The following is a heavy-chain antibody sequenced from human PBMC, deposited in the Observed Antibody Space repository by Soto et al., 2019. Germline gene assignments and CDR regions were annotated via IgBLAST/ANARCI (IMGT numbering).Heavy chain of an antibody. J-gene: IGHJ6*03. CDR1: GGSISSYY. V-gene: IGHV4-59*01. D-gene: IGHD6-13*01. CDR3: GRGAPAAGPYYYYYYMDV. CDR2: IYYTENT. Sequence: PSETLSLTCTVSGGSISSYYWSWIRQPPGKGLEWIGYIYYTENTIYNPSLKSRVTISVDTSKNQFSLKLTSVSAADTAVYYCGRGAPAAGPYYYYYYMDVRGKGTKVTVSS.